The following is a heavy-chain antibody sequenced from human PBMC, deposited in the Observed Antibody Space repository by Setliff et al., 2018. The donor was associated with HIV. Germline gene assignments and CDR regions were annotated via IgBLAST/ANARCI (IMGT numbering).Heavy chain of an antibody. CDR2: IYYSGST. CDR3: ARRTADIVVVQAAVDWKYPWYFDL. CDR1: GGSISSGGYY. V-gene: IGHV4-31*03. J-gene: IGHJ2*01. D-gene: IGHD2-2*01. Sequence: PSETLSLTCTVSGGSISSGGYYWSWIRQHPGKGLEWIGYIYYSGSTYYNPSLKSRVTISVDTSKNQFSLKLSSVTAADTAVYYCARRTADIVVVQAAVDWKYPWYFDLWGRGTLVTVSS.